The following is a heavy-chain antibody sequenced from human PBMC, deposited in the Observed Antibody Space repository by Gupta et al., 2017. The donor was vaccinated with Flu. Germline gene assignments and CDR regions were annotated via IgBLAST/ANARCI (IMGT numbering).Heavy chain of an antibody. J-gene: IGHJ4*02. CDR3: ARGGGYNKLTPPTY. CDR2: ISSSGSNI. D-gene: IGHD5-24*01. V-gene: IGHV3-48*03. CDR1: GFTFSSYE. Sequence: EVQLVESGGGLVQPGGSLRLSCAASGFTFSSYEMNWVRQAPGKGLEWVSYISSSGSNIYYADSVKGRFTISRDNAKNSLFLQMNSLRAEDTAIYYCARGGGYNKLTPPTYWGQGTLVTVSS.